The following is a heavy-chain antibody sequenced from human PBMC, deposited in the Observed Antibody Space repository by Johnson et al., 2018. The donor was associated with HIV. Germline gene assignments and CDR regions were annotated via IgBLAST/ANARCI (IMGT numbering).Heavy chain of an antibody. CDR1: GFTFSSYA. CDR3: AREVAGDYGDSPGAFDI. Sequence: VQLVESGGGLVQPGGSLRLSCAASGFTFSSYAMSWVRQAPGKGLEWVSAIYSGGSTYYADSVKGRFTISRDNSKNTLYLQMNSLRAEDTAVYYCAREVAGDYGDSPGAFDIWGQGTMVTVSS. CDR2: IYSGGST. V-gene: IGHV3-23*04. D-gene: IGHD4-17*01. J-gene: IGHJ3*02.